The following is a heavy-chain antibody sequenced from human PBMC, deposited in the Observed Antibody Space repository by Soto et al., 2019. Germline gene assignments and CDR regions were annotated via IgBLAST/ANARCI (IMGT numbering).Heavy chain of an antibody. D-gene: IGHD6-13*01. J-gene: IGHJ4*02. V-gene: IGHV4-59*01. CDR3: ARVRIASIDY. CDR1: GGSISSYY. Sequence: SETLSLTCTVSGGSISSYYWSWIRQPPGKGLKWIGYIYYSGSTNYNPSLKSRVTISVDTSKNQFSLKLSSVTAADTAVYYCARVRIASIDYWGQGTLVTVSS. CDR2: IYYSGST.